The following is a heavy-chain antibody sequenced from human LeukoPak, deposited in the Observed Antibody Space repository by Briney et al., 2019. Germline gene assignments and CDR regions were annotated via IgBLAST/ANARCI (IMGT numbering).Heavy chain of an antibody. D-gene: IGHD2-21*02. J-gene: IGHJ4*02. CDR3: ARVVTAMDHFDY. CDR2: MNPNGGNT. Sequence: GASVKVSCKASGYTFTSYDINWVRQATGQGLEWMGWMNPNGGNTGYAQKFQGRVTITRNTSISTAYMELSSLRSEDTAVYYCARVVTAMDHFDYWGQGTLVTVSS. CDR1: GYTFTSYD. V-gene: IGHV1-8*03.